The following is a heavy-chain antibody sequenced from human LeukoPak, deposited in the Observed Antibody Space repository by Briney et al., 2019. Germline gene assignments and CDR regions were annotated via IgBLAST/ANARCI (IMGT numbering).Heavy chain of an antibody. CDR1: GGSIRSGAYY. V-gene: IGHV4-61*08. J-gene: IGHJ3*02. D-gene: IGHD1-26*01. CDR2: IYYSGST. Sequence: PSQTLSLTCTVSGGSIRSGAYYWSWIRQPPGKGLEWIGYIYYSGSTNYNPSLKSRVTISVDTSKNQFSLKLSSVTAADTAVYYCARDSARTRGSYYIGAFDIWGQGTMVTVSS. CDR3: ARDSARTRGSYYIGAFDI.